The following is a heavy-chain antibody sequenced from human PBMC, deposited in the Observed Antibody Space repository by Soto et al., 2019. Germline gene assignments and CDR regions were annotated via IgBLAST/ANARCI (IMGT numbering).Heavy chain of an antibody. CDR2: ISGSGGST. V-gene: IGHV3-23*01. Sequence: VGSLILSCAASGFTFSSYGMSRVRQAPWKALEWVSAISGSGGSTYYADSAKGRFTISRDNSKNTLYLQMNSLRAEDTAVYYCENLGRVYMITFGDYGMDVWGQGTKVAVSS. CDR1: GFTFSSYG. D-gene: IGHD3-16*01. CDR3: ENLGRVYMITFGDYGMDV. J-gene: IGHJ6*02.